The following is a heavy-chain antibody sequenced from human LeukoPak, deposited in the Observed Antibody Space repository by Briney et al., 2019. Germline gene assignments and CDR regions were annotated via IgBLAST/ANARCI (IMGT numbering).Heavy chain of an antibody. CDR3: ARGHGWFDP. V-gene: IGHV3-7*05. J-gene: IGHJ5*02. Sequence: GGSLRLSCAASGFSFSDSWMTWVRQAPGEVLEWVANIEQYGSEKNYGDSVKGRFTISRDNAKNSLYLQMNILRAEDTAVYYCARGHGWFDPWGQGTLVTVSS. CDR1: GFSFSDSW. CDR2: IEQYGSEK.